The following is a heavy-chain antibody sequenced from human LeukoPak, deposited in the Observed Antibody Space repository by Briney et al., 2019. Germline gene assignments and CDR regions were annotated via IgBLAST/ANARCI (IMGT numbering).Heavy chain of an antibody. V-gene: IGHV4-61*01. Sequence: PSETLSLTCTVSGGSVSSGIDYWSWIRQPPGKALEWIGYIYYTGSTNYNPSLKSRVTMSIDTSKSQFSLQLSSVTAADTAVYYCAGISGPYYSGECWGQGTVALVSS. CDR1: GGSVSSGIDY. CDR2: IYYTGST. CDR3: AGISGPYYSGEC. D-gene: IGHD1-26*01. J-gene: IGHJ4*02.